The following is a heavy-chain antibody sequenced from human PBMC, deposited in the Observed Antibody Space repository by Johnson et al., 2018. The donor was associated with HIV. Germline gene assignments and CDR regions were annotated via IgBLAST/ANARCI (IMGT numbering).Heavy chain of an antibody. J-gene: IGHJ3*02. V-gene: IGHV3-20*04. CDR2: INWNGGST. CDR3: ARDSPWELTAFDI. D-gene: IGHD1-26*01. CDR1: EFTFGDFG. Sequence: VQLVESGGGLVQPGGSLRLTCAASEFTFGDFGMNWVRQAPGKGLDWVSNINWNGGSTTYADSVKGRFTISRDNAKNSLYRQMNSLRAEDTAVYYCARDSPWELTAFDIWGQGTMVTVSS.